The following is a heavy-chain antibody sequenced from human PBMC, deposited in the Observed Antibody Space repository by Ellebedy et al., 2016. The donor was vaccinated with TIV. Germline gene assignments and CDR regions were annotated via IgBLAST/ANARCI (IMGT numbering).Heavy chain of an antibody. Sequence: AASVKVSCKASGGTFSSYAISWVRQAPGQGLEWMGRIIPILGIANYAQKFQGRVTITADKSTSTAYMELSSLRSEDTAVYYCARDHRIAAAGTRERWFDPWGQGTLVTVSS. CDR1: GGTFSSYA. J-gene: IGHJ5*02. CDR3: ARDHRIAAAGTRERWFDP. CDR2: IIPILGIA. D-gene: IGHD6-13*01. V-gene: IGHV1-69*04.